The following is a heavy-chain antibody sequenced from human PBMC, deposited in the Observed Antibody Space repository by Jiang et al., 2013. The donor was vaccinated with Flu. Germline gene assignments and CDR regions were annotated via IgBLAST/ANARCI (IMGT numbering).Heavy chain of an antibody. J-gene: IGHJ4*02. CDR3: ARSRGVGTSPGSTT. Sequence: KPTQTLTLTCAFSGFSLHTNSMCVSWIRQPPGKALEWLALIDWDDDKFYSTSLKTRLTISKDTSENQVVLTMTNMDPVDTATYYCARSRGVGTSPGSTTWGPGTLVTVSS. CDR2: IDWDDDK. CDR1: GFSLHTNSMC. D-gene: IGHD3-10*01. V-gene: IGHV2-70*01.